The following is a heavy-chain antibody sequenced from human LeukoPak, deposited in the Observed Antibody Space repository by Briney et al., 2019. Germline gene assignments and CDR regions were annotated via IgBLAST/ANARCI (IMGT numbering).Heavy chain of an antibody. CDR2: IYYSRNS. J-gene: IGHJ4*02. Sequence: SETLSLTCTVSGGSISSSSYYWGWIRQPPGKGLEWIGSIYYSRNSYYNPSLKSRVTISVDTSKNQFSLKLSSVTAADTAVYYCARHLPMGTDLYYDILTGYYLSPSYYFDYWGQGTLVTVSS. D-gene: IGHD3-9*01. V-gene: IGHV4-39*01. CDR3: ARHLPMGTDLYYDILTGYYLSPSYYFDY. CDR1: GGSISSSSYY.